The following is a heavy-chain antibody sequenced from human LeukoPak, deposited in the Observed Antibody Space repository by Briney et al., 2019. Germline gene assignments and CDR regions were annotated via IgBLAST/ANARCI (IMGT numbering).Heavy chain of an antibody. CDR3: ARNGDYSADS. D-gene: IGHD4-17*01. CDR1: GASISSSRHY. V-gene: IGHV4-39*07. Sequence: PSETLSLTCTVSGASISSSRHYWGWIRQPPGRGLEWIGSIYYSGSTYYNPSLRSRVTISVDKSKNQFSLKLTSVTAADTAVYYCARNGDYSADSWGQGTLLTVSS. J-gene: IGHJ4*02. CDR2: IYYSGST.